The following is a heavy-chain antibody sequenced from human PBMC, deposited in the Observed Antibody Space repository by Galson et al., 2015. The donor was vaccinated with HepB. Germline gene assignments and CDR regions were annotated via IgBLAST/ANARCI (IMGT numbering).Heavy chain of an antibody. CDR3: VRTAAEYSSGWYSWFDP. Sequence: PALVKPTQTLTLTCTFSGFSLSTSGMRVSWIRQPPGKALEWLARIDWDDDKFYSTSLKARLTISKDTSKNQVALTMTNMDPVDTATYYCVRTAAEYSSGWYSWFDPWGQGTQVTVSS. D-gene: IGHD6-19*01. CDR2: IDWDDDK. J-gene: IGHJ5*02. CDR1: GFSLSTSGMR. V-gene: IGHV2-70*04.